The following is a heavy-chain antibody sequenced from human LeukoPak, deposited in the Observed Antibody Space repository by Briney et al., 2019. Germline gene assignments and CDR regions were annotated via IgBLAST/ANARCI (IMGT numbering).Heavy chain of an antibody. CDR3: TRDSGTYNWFDP. D-gene: IGHD1-26*01. J-gene: IGHJ5*02. Sequence: GGSLKLSCAASGFTFSGSAIHWVRQFSGKGLEWVGQIDKKDKGYATATAYAASVKGRFTISRDDSINTAYLQMKSLKTEDTALYYCTRDSGTYNWFDPWGQGTLVTVSS. CDR2: IDKKDKGYATAT. CDR1: GFTFSGSA. V-gene: IGHV3-73*01.